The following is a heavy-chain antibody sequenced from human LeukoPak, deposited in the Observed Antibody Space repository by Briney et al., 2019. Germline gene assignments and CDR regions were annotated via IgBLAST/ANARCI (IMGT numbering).Heavy chain of an antibody. CDR3: ARVIVGALGAFDI. CDR2: IIPIFGTA. Sequence: SVKVSCKASGGTFSSYAISWVRQAPGQGLEWMGGIIPIFGTANYAQKFQGRVTITADKSTSTAYMELSSLRSEDTAVYYCARVIVGALGAFDIWGQGTMVTVSS. CDR1: GGTFSSYA. V-gene: IGHV1-69*06. D-gene: IGHD1-26*01. J-gene: IGHJ3*02.